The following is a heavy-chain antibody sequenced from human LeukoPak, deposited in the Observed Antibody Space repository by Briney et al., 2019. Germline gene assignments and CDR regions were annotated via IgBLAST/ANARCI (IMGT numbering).Heavy chain of an antibody. CDR3: AKFIGSGVYGSGFSPNS. Sequence: PGGSLRLSCAASGFTFSSTWMSWVRQAPGKGLEWVGNIQPDGSEGYPVDSVKGRFTISRDNSKNTVSLQMNSLRAEDTAVYYCAKFIGSGVYGSGFSPNSGGQEPLVTVSS. J-gene: IGHJ5*01. D-gene: IGHD3-10*01. V-gene: IGHV3-7*03. CDR2: IQPDGSEG. CDR1: GFTFSSTW.